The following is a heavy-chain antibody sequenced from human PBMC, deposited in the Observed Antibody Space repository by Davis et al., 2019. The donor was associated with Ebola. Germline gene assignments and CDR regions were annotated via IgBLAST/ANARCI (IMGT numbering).Heavy chain of an antibody. CDR2: INPNSGGT. J-gene: IGHJ6*02. CDR1: GYTFTGYY. Sequence: ASVKVSCKASGYTFTGYYMHWVRQAPGQGLEWMGWINPNSGGTNYAQKFQGRVTMTRDTSISTAYMELSRLRSDDTAVYYCAREYYYDSSGYYPAWGQGTTVTVSS. D-gene: IGHD3-22*01. CDR3: AREYYYDSSGYYPA. V-gene: IGHV1-2*02.